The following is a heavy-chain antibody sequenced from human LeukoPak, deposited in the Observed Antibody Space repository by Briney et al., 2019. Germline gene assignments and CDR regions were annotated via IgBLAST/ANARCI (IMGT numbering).Heavy chain of an antibody. J-gene: IGHJ4*02. CDR1: GFTFSSYA. CDR2: ISSGGTYE. V-gene: IGHV3-30*01. CDR3: ARDSTYYYDSGSSGPHYFDN. D-gene: IGHD3-10*01. Sequence: GGSLRLSCAASGFTFSSYAMHWVRQAPGKGLEWVSLISSGGTYEYYADSVKGRFTISRDNSKNTLYLQLNSLTAEGTAVYYCARDSTYYYDSGSSGPHYFDNWGQGTLVTVSS.